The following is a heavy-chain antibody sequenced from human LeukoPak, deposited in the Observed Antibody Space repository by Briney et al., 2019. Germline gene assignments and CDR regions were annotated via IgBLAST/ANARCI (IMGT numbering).Heavy chain of an antibody. D-gene: IGHD3-10*01. V-gene: IGHV3-48*03. Sequence: LSGGSLRLSCAASGFTFSTYEMNWVRQAPGKGLEWVSYISGSGSTIYYADSVKGRFTISRDNAKNSLYLQMNSLRAEDTAVYYCARDGITMVREVYYYYYYMDVWGKGTTVTISS. CDR1: GFTFSTYE. J-gene: IGHJ6*03. CDR2: ISGSGSTI. CDR3: ARDGITMVREVYYYYYYMDV.